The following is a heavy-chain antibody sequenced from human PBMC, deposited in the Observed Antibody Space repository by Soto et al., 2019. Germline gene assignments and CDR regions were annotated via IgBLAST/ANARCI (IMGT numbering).Heavy chain of an antibody. CDR1: GFTFSNAW. V-gene: IGHV3-15*07. J-gene: IGHJ6*02. CDR2: IKSKTDGGTT. Sequence: GGSLRLSCAASGFTFSNAWMNWVRQAPGKGLEWVGRIKSKTDGGTTDYAAPVKGRFTISRDDSKNTLYLQMNSLKTEDTAVYYCTTATISSSSSSYFYYYYGMDVWGQGTTVTVSS. CDR3: TTATISSSSSSYFYYYYGMDV. D-gene: IGHD6-6*01.